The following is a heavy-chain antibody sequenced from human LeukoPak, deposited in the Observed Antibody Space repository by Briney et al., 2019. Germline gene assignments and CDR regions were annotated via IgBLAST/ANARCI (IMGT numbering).Heavy chain of an antibody. V-gene: IGHV4-59*12. CDR2: IYYSGST. CDR3: ARDKSDYYDSSGYYYSPFDY. CDR1: GGSISNYY. J-gene: IGHJ4*02. D-gene: IGHD3-22*01. Sequence: RTSETLSLTCTVSGGSISNYYWSWIRQPPGKGLEWIGYIYYSGSTNYNPSLKSRVTISVDKSKNQFSLKLSSVTAADTAVYYCARDKSDYYDSSGYYYSPFDYWGQGTLVTVSS.